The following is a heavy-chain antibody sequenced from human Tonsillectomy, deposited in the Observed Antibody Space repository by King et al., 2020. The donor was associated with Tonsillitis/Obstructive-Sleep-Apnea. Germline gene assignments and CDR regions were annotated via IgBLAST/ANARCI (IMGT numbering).Heavy chain of an antibody. J-gene: IGHJ4*02. CDR3: ARASFDY. CDR2: LSHRGST. CDR1: GGSISSSNW. Sequence: VQLQESGPGLVKPSGTLSLTCAVSGGSISSSNWWSWVRQPPGKGLEWICELSHRGSTNYNPSLKDRVTISVDKSKNQFSLKLSSVTAADTAVYYCARASFDYWGQGTLVTVSS. V-gene: IGHV4-4*02.